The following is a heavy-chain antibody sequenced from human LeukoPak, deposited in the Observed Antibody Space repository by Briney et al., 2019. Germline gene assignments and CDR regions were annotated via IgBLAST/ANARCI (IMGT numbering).Heavy chain of an antibody. CDR2: ISSGSSGR. CDR3: ARMSGSRLPGY. V-gene: IGHV3-48*01. CDR1: GFTFSSHS. Sequence: PGGSLRLSCAASGFTFSSHSMNWVRQTPGKGLEWVSYISSGSSGRYYADSVKGRFTISRDDARNSLYLQMNSLRAEDTAVYYCARMSGSRLPGYWGQGTLVTVSS. J-gene: IGHJ4*02. D-gene: IGHD3-3*01.